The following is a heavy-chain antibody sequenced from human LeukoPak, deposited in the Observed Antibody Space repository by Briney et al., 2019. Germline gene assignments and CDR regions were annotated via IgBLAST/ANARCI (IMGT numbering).Heavy chain of an antibody. CDR1: GFTFSSYA. V-gene: IGHV3-23*01. J-gene: IGHJ4*02. CDR3: AKDPSITMVRGVPFDY. CDR2: ISGSGGST. Sequence: GGSLRLSCAASGFTFSSYALSWVRQAPGKGLEWVSAISGSGGSTYYADSVKGRFTISRDNSKNTLYPQMNSLRAEDTAVYYCAKDPSITMVRGVPFDYWGQGTLVTVSS. D-gene: IGHD3-10*01.